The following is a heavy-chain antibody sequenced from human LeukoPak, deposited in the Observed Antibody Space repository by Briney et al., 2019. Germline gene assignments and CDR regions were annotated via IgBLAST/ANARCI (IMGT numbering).Heavy chain of an antibody. D-gene: IGHD6-13*01. Sequence: PSETLSLTCTVSGGSISSYYWSWIRQPPGKGLEWIGYIYYSGSTNYNPSLKSRVTISVDTSKNQFSLKLSSVTAADTAVYYCARGRTQQLTTGYFDYWGQGTLVTVSS. CDR3: ARGRTQQLTTGYFDY. CDR1: GGSISSYY. V-gene: IGHV4-59*12. CDR2: IYYSGST. J-gene: IGHJ4*02.